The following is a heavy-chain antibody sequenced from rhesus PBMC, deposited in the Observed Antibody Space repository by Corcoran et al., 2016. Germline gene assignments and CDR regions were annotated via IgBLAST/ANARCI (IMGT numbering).Heavy chain of an antibody. D-gene: IGHD6-31*01. CDR1: GGSISSNW. Sequence: QLQLQESGPGLVKPSETLSLTCAVSGGSISSNWWSWIRQPPGKGLEWIGRISGRGGSTSYNPSLKSRVTISTDTSKNQLSLKLISVTAADTAVYYCAKSSSGWYNSLDVWGRGVLVTVSS. V-gene: IGHV4-173*01. CDR2: ISGRGGST. J-gene: IGHJ5-2*02. CDR3: AKSSSGWYNSLDV.